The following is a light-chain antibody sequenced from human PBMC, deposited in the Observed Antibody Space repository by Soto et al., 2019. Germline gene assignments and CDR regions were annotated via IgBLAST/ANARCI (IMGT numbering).Light chain of an antibody. CDR1: SSDVGSYNL. Sequence: QSALTQPASVSGSPGQSITISCTGASSDVGSYNLVSWYQHHPGKAPTLMIYEVSKRPSGVSNRFSGSKSDNTASLTISGLQPEDEAEYYCCSYAGSSTYVFGTGTQLTVL. CDR3: CSYAGSSTYV. V-gene: IGLV2-23*02. J-gene: IGLJ1*01. CDR2: EVS.